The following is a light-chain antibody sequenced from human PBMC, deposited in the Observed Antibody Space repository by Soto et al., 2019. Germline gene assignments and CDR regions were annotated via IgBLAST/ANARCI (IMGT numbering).Light chain of an antibody. J-gene: IGKJ5*01. CDR2: AAA. V-gene: IGKV3-15*01. Sequence: EIVVTQSPATLSLSPGERATLWCRSSQRGISNIAWYQQKHGQAPRILIYAAATRATGVPARFSGSGSGTEFTLIIGSLQSEDFAVYYCQQYNNWPLITFGQGTRLEIK. CDR1: QRGISN. CDR3: QQYNNWPLIT.